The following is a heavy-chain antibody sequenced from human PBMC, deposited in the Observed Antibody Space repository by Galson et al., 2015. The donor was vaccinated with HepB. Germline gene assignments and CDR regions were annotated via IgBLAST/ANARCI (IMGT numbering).Heavy chain of an antibody. D-gene: IGHD1-1*01. J-gene: IGHJ4*02. CDR1: GFTFSSLG. V-gene: IGHV3-23*01. Sequence: SLRLSCAASGFTFSSLGMTWVRQAPGKGLECVSAIGVNAGSTDYADSVKGRFTISRDNSKNMVYLQMNNLRAEDTAVYYCAKGTTNIDNWGQGTLVIVSS. CDR3: AKGTTNIDN. CDR2: IGVNAGST.